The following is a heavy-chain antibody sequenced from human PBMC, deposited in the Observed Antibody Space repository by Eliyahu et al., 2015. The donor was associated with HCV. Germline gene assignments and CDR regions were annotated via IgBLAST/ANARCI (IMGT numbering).Heavy chain of an antibody. CDR1: XGSXTTYX. Sequence: QVQLQESGPGLVKPSETLSLXCTVSXGSXTTYXWSWIRQPPGKGLEWIGXIHXSGSTNYHPSLKSRVTMSIDTSKNQFSLTLTSXTAADTAVYYCASGGGGIAVAGTGGWFDPWGQGTLVTVSS. V-gene: IGHV4-59*01. CDR3: ASGGGGIAVAGTGGWFDP. CDR2: IHXSGST. J-gene: IGHJ5*02. D-gene: IGHD6-19*01.